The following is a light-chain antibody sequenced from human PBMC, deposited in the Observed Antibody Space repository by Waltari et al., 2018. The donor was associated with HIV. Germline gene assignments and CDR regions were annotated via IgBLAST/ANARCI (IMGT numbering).Light chain of an antibody. Sequence: SYQLTQPPSLSVAPGQTATITCGGDYIGTKNVRWYQQKPGQAPLLVIFKNINRPSGIPERCSGSNSGNTAILTISAAQVADEADYYCQVWDSSTVIFGSGTTVTV. V-gene: IGLV3-9*01. CDR3: QVWDSSTVI. J-gene: IGLJ1*01. CDR1: YIGTKN. CDR2: KNI.